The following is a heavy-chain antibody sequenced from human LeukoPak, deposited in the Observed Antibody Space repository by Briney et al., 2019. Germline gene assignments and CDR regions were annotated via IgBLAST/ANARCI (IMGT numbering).Heavy chain of an antibody. V-gene: IGHV1-46*01. Sequence: ASVKVSCKASGYTFTSYYMHWVRQAPGQGLEWMGIINPSGGSTSYAQKFQGRVTMTRDTSTSTVYMELSSLRSEDTAVYYCARPYCSITSCKRGGHLFYWGQGTLVTVSS. CDR1: GYTFTSYY. D-gene: IGHD2-2*01. CDR3: ARPYCSITSCKRGGHLFY. J-gene: IGHJ4*02. CDR2: INPSGGST.